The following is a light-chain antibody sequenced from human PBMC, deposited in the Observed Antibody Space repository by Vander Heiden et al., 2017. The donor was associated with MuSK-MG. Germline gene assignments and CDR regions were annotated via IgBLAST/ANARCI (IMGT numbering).Light chain of an antibody. Sequence: QSALTQPASVSGSPGQSSTISCTGTSGDIGGYNYVSWYQQHPGKAPKLVIYGVYNRPSGVSYRFSGSKSGNTASLTISGLQADDEADYYCSSYTSTSTVVFGGGTKLTVL. CDR3: SSYTSTSTVV. CDR2: GVY. V-gene: IGLV2-14*03. J-gene: IGLJ2*01. CDR1: SGDIGGYNY.